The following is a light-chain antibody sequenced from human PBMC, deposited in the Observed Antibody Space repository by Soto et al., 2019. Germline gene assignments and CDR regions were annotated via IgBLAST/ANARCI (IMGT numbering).Light chain of an antibody. J-gene: IGLJ3*02. CDR2: EAV. Sequence: QSVLTQPASVSGSPGQSITISCTGTSSDVGSYTLVSWYQQHPGQAPKLVIYEAVKRPSGVSNRFSGSKSGNTASLTISGLQAEDEGDYHCCSYAGSRLWVFGGGTKGTVL. CDR3: CSYAGSRLWV. V-gene: IGLV2-23*01. CDR1: SSDVGSYTL.